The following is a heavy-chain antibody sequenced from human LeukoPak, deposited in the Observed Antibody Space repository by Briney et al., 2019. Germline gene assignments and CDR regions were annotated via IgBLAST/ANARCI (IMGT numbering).Heavy chain of an antibody. CDR3: ARDSYQDYYGRFDP. Sequence: GRSLRLSCAASGFSFSNHGMHWVRQAPGKRLEWVAVIWDDGNNKRYANSVNGRFTISRDNSENTLYLQMNGLTAEDTAMYYCARDSYQDYYGRFDPWGQGTLVTVSS. J-gene: IGHJ5*02. D-gene: IGHD3-10*01. V-gene: IGHV3-33*01. CDR2: IWDDGNNK. CDR1: GFSFSNHG.